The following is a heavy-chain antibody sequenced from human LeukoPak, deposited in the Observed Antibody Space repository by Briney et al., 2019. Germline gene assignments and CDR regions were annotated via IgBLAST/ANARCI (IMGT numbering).Heavy chain of an antibody. J-gene: IGHJ3*01. Sequence: PGGSLRLSCAASGSTFSNYAVMWVRQAPGQGLEWVSAITSAGAPRYADSVKGRFTISRDNSKNTPYLQMNSLRAEDTAQYFCARDPNGDYIGAFEFWGQGTGVTVSS. CDR3: ARDPNGDYIGAFEF. D-gene: IGHD4-17*01. V-gene: IGHV3-23*01. CDR2: ITSAGAP. CDR1: GSTFSNYA.